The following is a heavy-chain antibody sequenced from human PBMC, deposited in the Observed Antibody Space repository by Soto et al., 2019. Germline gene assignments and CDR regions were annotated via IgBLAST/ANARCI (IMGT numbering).Heavy chain of an antibody. CDR3: ARDRRATGYYYYYMDV. Sequence: EVQLVESGGGLVQPGGSPRLSCAASGFTVSSNYMSWVRQAPGKGLEWVSVIYSGGSTYYADSVKGRFTISRHNSKNTLYLQMNSLRAEDTAVYYCARDRRATGYYYYYMDVWGKGTTVTVSS. J-gene: IGHJ6*03. V-gene: IGHV3-53*04. CDR1: GFTVSSNY. CDR2: IYSGGST.